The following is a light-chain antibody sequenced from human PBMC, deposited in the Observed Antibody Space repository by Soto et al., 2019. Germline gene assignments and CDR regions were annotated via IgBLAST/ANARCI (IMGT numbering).Light chain of an antibody. V-gene: IGKV3-15*01. CDR1: QSVSSN. J-gene: IGKJ5*01. Sequence: EIVMTPSPATLSVSPGESATLSCRASQSVSSNLAWYQQKPGQAPRLLIYGASTRATGVPARFSGSGSGTEFTLSISSLQSEDCAVYYCQQYDNWPPTFGQGTRLEI. CDR3: QQYDNWPPT. CDR2: GAS.